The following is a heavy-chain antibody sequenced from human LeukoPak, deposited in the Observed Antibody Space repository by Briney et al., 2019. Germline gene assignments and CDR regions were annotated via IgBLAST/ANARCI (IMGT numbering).Heavy chain of an antibody. V-gene: IGHV3-23*01. CDR3: AKDLRGEDHSSWFSD. D-gene: IGHD6-13*01. CDR1: GFTFSGYA. CDR2: ISGSGRST. Sequence: GGSLRLSCAASGFTFSGYAMSWVRQAPGKGLEWISGISGSGRSTYYADSVKGRFIISRDNSKNTVYLQMNSLRADDTAVYYCAKDLRGEDHSSWFSDWGQGTLVTVSS. J-gene: IGHJ4*02.